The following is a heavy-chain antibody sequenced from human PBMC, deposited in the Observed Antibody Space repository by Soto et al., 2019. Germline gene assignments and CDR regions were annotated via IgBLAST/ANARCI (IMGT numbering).Heavy chain of an antibody. Sequence: GESLKISCKGSGYSFTSYWIGWVRQMPVKGLEWMGILYPGDSDTTYSPSFQGQVTISADKSINTAYLQWSSLKASDTAVFYCARSRSTYSSSWVFDYWGQGTLVTVSS. D-gene: IGHD6-13*01. CDR3: ARSRSTYSSSWVFDY. J-gene: IGHJ4*02. CDR1: GYSFTSYW. CDR2: LYPGDSDT. V-gene: IGHV5-51*01.